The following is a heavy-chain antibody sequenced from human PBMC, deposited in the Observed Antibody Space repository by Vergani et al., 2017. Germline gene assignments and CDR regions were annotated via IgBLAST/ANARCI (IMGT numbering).Heavy chain of an antibody. CDR3: AREQIAAAGTDYYYGMDG. Sequence: QVLLVQSGAEVKKPGASVRVSCKTSGYTFTNYYIHWVRQAPGQGLEWMGIINPSGGSTSYAQKFQGRVTMTRDTSTSTVYMELSSLRSEDTAVYYCAREQIAAAGTDYYYGMDGWGQGTTVTVSS. D-gene: IGHD6-13*01. CDR2: INPSGGST. CDR1: GYTFTNYY. J-gene: IGHJ6*02. V-gene: IGHV1-46*03.